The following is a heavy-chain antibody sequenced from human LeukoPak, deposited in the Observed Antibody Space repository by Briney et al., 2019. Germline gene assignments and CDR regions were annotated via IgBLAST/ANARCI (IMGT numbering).Heavy chain of an antibody. Sequence: ASVKVSCKASGYTFTGYYIHWVRQAPGQGLKCMGWISADNGDTNYSREFQGRVTMTRDTSITTAYMDLSSLTYDDTAVYYCARAAGGGSFDYWGRGTLVTVSS. CDR2: ISADNGDT. D-gene: IGHD6-25*01. CDR1: GYTFTGYY. V-gene: IGHV1-2*07. CDR3: ARAAGGGSFDY. J-gene: IGHJ4*02.